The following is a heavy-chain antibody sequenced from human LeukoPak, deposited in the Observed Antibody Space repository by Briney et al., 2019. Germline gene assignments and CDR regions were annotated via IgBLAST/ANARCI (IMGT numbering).Heavy chain of an antibody. CDR3: ARGHTYYYDSSGITALDY. J-gene: IGHJ4*02. CDR2: MNPNSGNT. Sequence: ASVKVSCKASGYTFTSYDINWVRQATGQGLEWMGWMNPNSGNTGYAQKFQGRVTMTRNTSISTAYMELSSLRSEDTAVYYCARGHTYYYDSSGITALDYWGQGTLVTVSS. V-gene: IGHV1-8*01. D-gene: IGHD3-22*01. CDR1: GYTFTSYD.